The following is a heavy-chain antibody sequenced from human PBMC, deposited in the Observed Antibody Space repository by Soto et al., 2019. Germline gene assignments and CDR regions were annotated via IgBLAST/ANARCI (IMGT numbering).Heavy chain of an antibody. CDR2: INPNSGGT. CDR1: GYTFTGYY. V-gene: IGHV1-2*02. CDR3: ARDPNDIVLMVYAIRWRPRFDY. Sequence: ASVKVSCKASGYTFTGYYMHWVRQAPGQGLEWMGWINPNSGGTNYAQKFQGRVTMTRDTSISTAYMELSRLRSDDTAVYYCARDPNDIVLMVYAIRWRPRFDYWGQGTLVTVS. J-gene: IGHJ4*02. D-gene: IGHD2-8*01.